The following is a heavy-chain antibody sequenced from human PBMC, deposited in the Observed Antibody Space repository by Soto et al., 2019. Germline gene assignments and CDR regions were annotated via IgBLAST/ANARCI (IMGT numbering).Heavy chain of an antibody. Sequence: QMQLQESGPGLVQPSETLSLTCTVSGGSLSNQYWVWVRQPAGKGLEWIGRIYISGNTNYNPSLGSRVTMSIDTSKNQFSLKLDSMTAADTAVYYCGGSSGYYYGVDVWGQGTTVTVSS. CDR3: GGSSGYYYGVDV. V-gene: IGHV4-4*07. D-gene: IGHD3-16*01. J-gene: IGHJ6*02. CDR1: GGSLSNQY. CDR2: IYISGNT.